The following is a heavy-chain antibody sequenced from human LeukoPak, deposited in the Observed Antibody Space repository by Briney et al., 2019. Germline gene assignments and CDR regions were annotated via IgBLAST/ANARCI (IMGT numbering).Heavy chain of an antibody. Sequence: PGGSLRLSCAASGFTYCRYWMSWVRQAPGKGLEWVANIKPDGSDKYYVDSVKGRITVSRDNAKNSLYLQMNSLRAEDTAVYYCAKDPVAGKFDSWGQGTLVTVSS. V-gene: IGHV3-7*04. CDR2: IKPDGSDK. J-gene: IGHJ4*02. CDR3: AKDPVAGKFDS. CDR1: GFTYCRYW. D-gene: IGHD6-19*01.